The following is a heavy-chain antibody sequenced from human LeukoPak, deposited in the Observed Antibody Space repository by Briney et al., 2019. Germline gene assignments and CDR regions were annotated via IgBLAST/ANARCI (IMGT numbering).Heavy chain of an antibody. D-gene: IGHD6-6*01. CDR3: AKDVSSSTGY. Sequence: GGSLRLSCAVSGVTLSNYGMSWVRQAPGKGLEWVAGISDSGGRTNYADSVKGRFTISRDNSKNTLYLQMNSLRAEDTAVYYCAKDVSSSTGYWGQGTLVTVSS. J-gene: IGHJ4*02. V-gene: IGHV3-23*01. CDR1: GVTLSNYG. CDR2: ISDSGGRT.